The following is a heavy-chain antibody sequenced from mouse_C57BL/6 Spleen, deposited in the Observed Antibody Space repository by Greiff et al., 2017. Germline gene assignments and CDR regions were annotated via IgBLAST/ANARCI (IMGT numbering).Heavy chain of an antibody. CDR1: GYTFTSYW. CDR3: ARWYYGSDGYFDY. Sequence: VQGVESGAELVKPGASVKLSCKASGYTFTSYWMQWVKQRPGQGLEWIGEIDPSDSYTNYNQKFKGKATLTVDTSSSTADMQLSSLTSEDSAVYYCARWYYGSDGYFDYWGQGTTLTVSS. V-gene: IGHV1-50*01. CDR2: IDPSDSYT. D-gene: IGHD1-1*01. J-gene: IGHJ2*01.